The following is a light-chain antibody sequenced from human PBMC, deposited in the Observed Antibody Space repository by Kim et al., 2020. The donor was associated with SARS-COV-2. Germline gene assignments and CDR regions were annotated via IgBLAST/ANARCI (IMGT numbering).Light chain of an antibody. J-gene: IGKJ2*03. CDR2: KVS. CDR1: QSLVHRDGNTY. V-gene: IGKV2-24*01. Sequence: DIVMTQTPLSSPVTLGQPASISCRSSQSLVHRDGNTYLTWLHQRPGQPPRLLIYKVSNRFSGVPDRFSGSGAGTDFTLTISGVEAEDAGIFYCMQGTQSTPYGFGQGTKLEI. CDR3: MQGTQSTPYG.